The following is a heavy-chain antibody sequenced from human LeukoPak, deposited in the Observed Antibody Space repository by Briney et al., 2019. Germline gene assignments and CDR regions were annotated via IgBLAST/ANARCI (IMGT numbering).Heavy chain of an antibody. CDR2: ISWNSGGI. V-gene: IGHV3-9*01. D-gene: IGHD6-13*01. CDR1: GFTFDDYA. CDR3: AKDVAAAGNRIDY. J-gene: IGHJ4*02. Sequence: GGSLRLSCAASGFTFDDYAMHWVRQAPGKGLEWVSGISWNSGGIGYADSVKGRFTISRDNAKNSLYLQMNSLRAEDTALYYCAKDVAAAGNRIDYWGQGTLVTVSS.